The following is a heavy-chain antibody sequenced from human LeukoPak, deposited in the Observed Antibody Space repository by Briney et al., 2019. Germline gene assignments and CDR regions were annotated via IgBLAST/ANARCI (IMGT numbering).Heavy chain of an antibody. Sequence: SETLSLTCTVSGGSISSSSYYWGWIRQPPGKGLEWIGSIYYSGSTYYNLSLKSRVTISVDTSKNQFSLKLSSVTAADTAVYYCARRYDFWSGYHITRGAFDIWGQGTMVTVSS. CDR1: GGSISSSSYY. V-gene: IGHV4-39*07. CDR2: IYYSGST. D-gene: IGHD3-3*01. CDR3: ARRYDFWSGYHITRGAFDI. J-gene: IGHJ3*02.